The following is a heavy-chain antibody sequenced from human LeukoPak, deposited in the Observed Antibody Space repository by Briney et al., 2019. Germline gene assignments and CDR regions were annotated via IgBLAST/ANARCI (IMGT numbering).Heavy chain of an antibody. Sequence: ASVKVSCKVSGYTLTELSMHWVRQAPGKGLEWMGGFDPENGETIYAQKFQGRVTMTEDTSTDTAYMELSSLRSEDTAVYYCATGSFLAAHGDYWGQGTLVTVSS. V-gene: IGHV1-24*01. CDR1: GYTLTELS. CDR2: FDPENGET. D-gene: IGHD3-10*01. CDR3: ATGSFLAAHGDY. J-gene: IGHJ4*02.